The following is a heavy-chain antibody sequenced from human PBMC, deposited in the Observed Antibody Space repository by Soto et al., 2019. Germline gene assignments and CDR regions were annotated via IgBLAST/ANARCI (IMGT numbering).Heavy chain of an antibody. CDR3: ARDRGYNWNYGWFDP. V-gene: IGHV1-18*01. CDR2: ISVYNGNT. Sequence: QVQLVQSGAEVKKPGASVKVSCKASGYNFTSYGISWVRQAPGQGLEWMGWISVYNGNTNYAQKLQGRVTMTTDTSTSTVYMELRSLRSDDTAVYYGARDRGYNWNYGWFDPWGQGTLVTVSS. CDR1: GYNFTSYG. D-gene: IGHD1-7*01. J-gene: IGHJ5*02.